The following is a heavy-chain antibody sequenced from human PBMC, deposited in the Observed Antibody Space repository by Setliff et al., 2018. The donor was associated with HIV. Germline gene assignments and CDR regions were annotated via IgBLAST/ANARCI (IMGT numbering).Heavy chain of an antibody. D-gene: IGHD2-15*01. CDR1: GYTFTRYF. CDR3: ATGRGYCSGGSCYSFRISISWFDP. Sequence: ASVKVSCKASGYTFTRYFMHCVRQAPGQGLEWMGGFDPEDGETIYAQKFQGRVTMTEDTSTDTAYMELSSLRSEDTAVYYCATGRGYCSGGSCYSFRISISWFDPWGQGTLGTVS. V-gene: IGHV1-24*01. J-gene: IGHJ5*02. CDR2: FDPEDGET.